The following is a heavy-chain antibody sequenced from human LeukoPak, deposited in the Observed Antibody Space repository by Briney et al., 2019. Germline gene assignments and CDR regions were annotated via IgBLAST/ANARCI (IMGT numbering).Heavy chain of an antibody. J-gene: IGHJ4*02. V-gene: IGHV3-23*01. D-gene: IGHD2-15*01. CDR2: ISSSGGTT. CDR1: GFIFSTYA. CDR3: AKDRNSWPTNFDS. Sequence: GGSLRLSCAASGFIFSTYAVNWVRQAPGKGLEWVSAISSSGGTTYYAGSVKGRFSISRDNSKNTLYLQMNSLRAEHTAVYYCAKDRNSWPTNFDSWGQGTLVTVS.